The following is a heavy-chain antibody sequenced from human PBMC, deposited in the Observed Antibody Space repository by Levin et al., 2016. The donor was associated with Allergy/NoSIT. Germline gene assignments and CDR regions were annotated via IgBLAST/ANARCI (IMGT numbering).Heavy chain of an antibody. Sequence: GESLKISCAASGFTFSNAWMSWVRQAPGKGLEWVGRIKSKTDGGTTDYAAPVKGRFTISRDDSKNTLYLQMNSLRDEDTAVYYCARPIAVAFPYDAFDIWGQGTMVTVSS. CDR3: ARPIAVAFPYDAFDI. CDR1: GFTFSNAW. J-gene: IGHJ3*02. CDR2: IKSKTDGGTT. D-gene: IGHD6-19*01. V-gene: IGHV3-15*01.